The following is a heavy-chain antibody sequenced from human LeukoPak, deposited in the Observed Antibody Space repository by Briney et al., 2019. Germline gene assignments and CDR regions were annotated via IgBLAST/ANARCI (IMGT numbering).Heavy chain of an antibody. J-gene: IGHJ4*02. CDR1: GFTFSSYE. V-gene: IGHV3-48*03. CDR3: ARDPPVTIRKRYFDY. Sequence: PGGSLRLSCAASGFTFSSYEMNWVRQAPGKGLEWVSYISSSGSTIYYADSVKGRFTISRDNAKNSLYLQMNSLRAEDTAVYYCARDPPVTIRKRYFDYWGQGTLVTVSS. CDR2: ISSSGSTI. D-gene: IGHD4-17*01.